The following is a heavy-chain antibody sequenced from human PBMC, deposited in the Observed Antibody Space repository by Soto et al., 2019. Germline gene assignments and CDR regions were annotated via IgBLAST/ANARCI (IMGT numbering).Heavy chain of an antibody. CDR3: ARAAREPAAMPGDAFDI. CDR2: INWNGGST. Sequence: GGSLRLSCAASGFTFDDYGMSWVRQAPGKGLEWVSGINWNGGSTGYADSVKGRFTISRDNAKNSLYLQMNSLRAEDTALYYCARAAREPAAMPGDAFDIWGQGTMVTVSS. J-gene: IGHJ3*02. V-gene: IGHV3-20*04. D-gene: IGHD2-2*01. CDR1: GFTFDDYG.